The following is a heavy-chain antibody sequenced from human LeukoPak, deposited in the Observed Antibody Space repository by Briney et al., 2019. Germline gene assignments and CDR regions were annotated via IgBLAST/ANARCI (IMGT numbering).Heavy chain of an antibody. V-gene: IGHV3-23*01. D-gene: IGHD3-10*01. CDR2: ISGNDDGT. J-gene: IGHJ4*02. CDR3: AKRGPIYSASPGNYFDY. Sequence: GGSLRLSCTASGFTFSTCGMTWVRQAPGKGLEWVSSISGNDDGTYYADSVKGRFTISRDNSKNTLYLQMNSLRAEDTAIYYCAKRGPIYSASPGNYFDYWGQGTLVTVSS. CDR1: GFTFSTCG.